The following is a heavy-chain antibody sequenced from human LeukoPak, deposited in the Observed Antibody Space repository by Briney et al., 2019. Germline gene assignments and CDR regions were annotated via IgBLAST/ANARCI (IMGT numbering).Heavy chain of an antibody. J-gene: IGHJ4*02. Sequence: GGSLRLSCSASGFTFSSYAMHWVRQAPGKGLEYVSSVGRNGGATYYADSVKGRFTISRDNFKNTVYLQMSSLRDEDTAVYYCVKDQWVDYWGQGTLVTVSS. CDR2: VGRNGGAT. V-gene: IGHV3-64D*09. CDR3: VKDQWVDY. CDR1: GFTFSSYA. D-gene: IGHD1-26*01.